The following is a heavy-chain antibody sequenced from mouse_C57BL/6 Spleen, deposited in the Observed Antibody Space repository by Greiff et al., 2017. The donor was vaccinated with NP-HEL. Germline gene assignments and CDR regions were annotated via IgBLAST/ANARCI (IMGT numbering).Heavy chain of an antibody. D-gene: IGHD2-5*01. J-gene: IGHJ2*01. CDR1: GFTFSSYA. CDR2: ISDGGSYT. Sequence: EVKLVESGGGLVKPGGSLKLSCAASGFTFSSYAMSWVRQTPEKRLEWVATISDGGSYTYYPDNVKGRFTISRDNAKNNLYLQMSHLKSEDTAMYYCAREAYYSNYFDYWGQGTTLTVSS. CDR3: AREAYYSNYFDY. V-gene: IGHV5-4*01.